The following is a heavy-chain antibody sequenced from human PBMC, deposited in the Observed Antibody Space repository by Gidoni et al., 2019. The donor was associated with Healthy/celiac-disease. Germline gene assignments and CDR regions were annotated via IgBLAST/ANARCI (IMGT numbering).Heavy chain of an antibody. Sequence: QVQLQESGPGLVKPSETLSLTCTVSGGSISSSYWSWIRQPPGKGLEWIGYIYYSGSTNYNPSLKSRVTISVDTSKNQFSLKLSSVTAADTAVYYCARVLTMVRGGARYYGMDVWGQGTTVTVSS. D-gene: IGHD3-10*01. CDR1: GGSISSSY. CDR2: IYYSGST. V-gene: IGHV4-59*01. J-gene: IGHJ6*02. CDR3: ARVLTMVRGGARYYGMDV.